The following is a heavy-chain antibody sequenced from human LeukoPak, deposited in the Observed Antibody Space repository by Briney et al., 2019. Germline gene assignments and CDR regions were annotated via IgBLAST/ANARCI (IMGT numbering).Heavy chain of an antibody. CDR3: ARADVDTAMVYFDY. J-gene: IGHJ4*02. D-gene: IGHD5-18*01. CDR1: GGSISSYY. V-gene: IGHV4-59*01. CDR2: IYYSGST. Sequence: SETLSLTCTVSGGSISSYYWSWIRQPPGKGLEWIGYIYYSGSTNYNPSLKSRVTISVDTSKNQFSPKLSSVTAADTAVYYCARADVDTAMVYFDYWGQGTLVTVPS.